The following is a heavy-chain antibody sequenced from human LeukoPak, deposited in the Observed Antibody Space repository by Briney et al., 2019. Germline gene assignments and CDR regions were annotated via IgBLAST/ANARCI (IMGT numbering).Heavy chain of an antibody. Sequence: SETLSLTCAVSGGSISSSYYWSWIRQPPGKGLEWIGYIYYSGSTNYNPSLKSRVTISVDTSKNQFSLKLSSVTAADTAVYYCARSNFTKRGLGAFDIWGQGTMVTVSS. CDR3: ARSNFTKRGLGAFDI. J-gene: IGHJ3*02. CDR2: IYYSGST. CDR1: GGSISSSYY. V-gene: IGHV4-61*01. D-gene: IGHD3-10*01.